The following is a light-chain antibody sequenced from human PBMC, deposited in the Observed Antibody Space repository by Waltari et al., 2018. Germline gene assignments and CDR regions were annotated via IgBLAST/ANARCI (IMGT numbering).Light chain of an antibody. Sequence: DIQMTQSPSTVSASVGARATITCRASQGISSWLAWYQQKPGKAPKLLIYDASSLESGVPSRFSGSGSGTEFTLTISSLQPDDFAAYYCQQSYTTAYTFGQGTKLEIK. CDR2: DAS. CDR3: QQSYTTAYT. CDR1: QGISSW. V-gene: IGKV1-5*01. J-gene: IGKJ2*01.